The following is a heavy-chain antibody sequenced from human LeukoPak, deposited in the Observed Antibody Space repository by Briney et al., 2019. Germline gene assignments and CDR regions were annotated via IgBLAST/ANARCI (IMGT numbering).Heavy chain of an antibody. CDR1: GYTFTSYA. Sequence: ASVKVSCKPSGYTFTSYAMNWVRQAPGQGLEWMGWINTNTGNPTYAQGFTGRFVFSLDTSVSTAYLQISSLKAEDTAVYYCARVRYFDWLLHFDYWGQGTLVTVSS. J-gene: IGHJ4*02. CDR2: INTNTGNP. D-gene: IGHD3-9*01. CDR3: ARVRYFDWLLHFDY. V-gene: IGHV7-4-1*02.